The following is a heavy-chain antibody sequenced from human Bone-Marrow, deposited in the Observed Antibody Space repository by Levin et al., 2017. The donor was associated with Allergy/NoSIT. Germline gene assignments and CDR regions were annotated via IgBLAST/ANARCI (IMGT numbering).Heavy chain of an antibody. J-gene: IGHJ4*02. D-gene: IGHD6-19*01. V-gene: IGHV3-30*18. Sequence: GGSLRLSCEASGFDFNLYGIHWVRQAPGKGLEWVAVISYDGNHKDYGDSMKGRVTVSRDNSKKTVYLQMSSLRTEDTATYYCVKDGSGGWVPHYLDSWGQGALVTVSS. CDR2: ISYDGNHK. CDR1: GFDFNLYG. CDR3: VKDGSGGWVPHYLDS.